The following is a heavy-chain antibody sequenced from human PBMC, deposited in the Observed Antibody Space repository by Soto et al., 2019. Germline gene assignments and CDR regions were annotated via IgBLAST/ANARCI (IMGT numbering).Heavy chain of an antibody. CDR2: IIPIFGTA. V-gene: IGHV1-69*06. J-gene: IGHJ4*02. D-gene: IGHD3-22*01. CDR3: ARSQTYYCDSSGYSEGFFDH. CDR1: GGTFSSYA. Sequence: GASVKVSCKASGGTFSSYAISWVRQAPGQGLEWMGGIIPIFGTANYAQKFQGRVTITADKSTSTAYMELSSLRSEDTAVYYCARSQTYYCDSSGYSEGFFDHWGQGTLVTVSS.